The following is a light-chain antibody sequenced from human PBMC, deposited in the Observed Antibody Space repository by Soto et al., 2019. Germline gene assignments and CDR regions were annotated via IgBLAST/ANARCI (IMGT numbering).Light chain of an antibody. CDR3: QHRYNWPFT. CDR1: QSVTSY. CDR2: DAS. V-gene: IGKV3-11*01. Sequence: EIVLTQSPATLSLSPGERATLSCRASQSVTSYLVWYQQKPGQAPRLLIYDASNRATGIPARFTGSGSGTDFTLTISSLEPEDFAVYYCQHRYNWPFTFVQGTRLEIK. J-gene: IGKJ5*01.